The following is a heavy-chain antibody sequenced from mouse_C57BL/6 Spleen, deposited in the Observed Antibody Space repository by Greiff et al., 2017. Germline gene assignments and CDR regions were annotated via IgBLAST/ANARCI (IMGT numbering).Heavy chain of an antibody. CDR2: IDPSDSET. CDR1: GYTFTSYW. V-gene: IGHV1-52*01. J-gene: IGHJ2*01. Sequence: VQLQQSGAELVRPGSSVKLSCKASGYTFTSYWMHWVKQRPIQGLEWIGNIDPSDSETHYNQKFKDKATLTVDKSSSTAYMQLSSLTSEDSAVYYCARGGGYYGNYYFDYWRQGTTLTVSS. D-gene: IGHD2-1*01. CDR3: ARGGGYYGNYYFDY.